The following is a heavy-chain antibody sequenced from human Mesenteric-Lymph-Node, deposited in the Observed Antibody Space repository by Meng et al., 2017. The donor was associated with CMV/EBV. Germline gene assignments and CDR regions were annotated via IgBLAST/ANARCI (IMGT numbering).Heavy chain of an antibody. CDR3: ARDREWGSVQYYYYGMDV. Sequence: GGSLRLSCAASGFPLYTYNMNWVRQAPGKGLEWVASISSSSSNIYYADSVKGRFTISRDNAKNSLYLQMNSLRSEDTAVYYCARDREWGSVQYYYYGMDVWGQGTTVTVSS. CDR1: GFPLYTYN. D-gene: IGHD3-3*01. J-gene: IGHJ6*02. V-gene: IGHV3-21*01. CDR2: ISSSSSNI.